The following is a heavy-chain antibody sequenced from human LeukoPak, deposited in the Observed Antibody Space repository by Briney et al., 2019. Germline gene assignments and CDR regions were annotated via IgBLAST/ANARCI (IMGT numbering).Heavy chain of an antibody. CDR1: GGSFSGYY. V-gene: IGHV4-34*01. D-gene: IGHD5-24*01. CDR3: ARGGVGRRWLHLWYFDL. Sequence: SETLSLTCAVYGGSFSGYYWSWIRQPPGKGLEWIGEINHSGSTNYNPSLKSRVTISVDTSKNLFSLKLSSVTAADTAVYYCARGGVGRRWLHLWYFDLWGRGTLVTVSS. J-gene: IGHJ2*01. CDR2: INHSGST.